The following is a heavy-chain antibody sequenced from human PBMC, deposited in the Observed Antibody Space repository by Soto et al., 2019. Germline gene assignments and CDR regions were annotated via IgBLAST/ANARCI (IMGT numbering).Heavy chain of an antibody. V-gene: IGHV4-31*03. CDR1: GGSISSGGYY. CDR3: ARSNYDFWSGFDY. D-gene: IGHD3-3*01. CDR2: IYYSGST. Sequence: LSLTCTVSGGSISSGGYYWSWIRQHPGKGLEWIGYIYYSGSTYYNPSLKSRVTISVDTSKNQFSLKLSSVTAADTAVYYCARSNYDFWSGFDYWGQGTLVNVSS. J-gene: IGHJ4*02.